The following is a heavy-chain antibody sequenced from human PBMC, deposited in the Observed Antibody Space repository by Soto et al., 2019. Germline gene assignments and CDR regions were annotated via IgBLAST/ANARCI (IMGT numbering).Heavy chain of an antibody. V-gene: IGHV4-4*07. CDR3: ARGLGGFGDFSLDY. Sequence: QVQLQESGPGLVKPSETLSLSCGVSGGSIRQYYWSWIRQPAGKGLEWIGRIYSGGSTNYNPSLESRVTTSVDTSKNKFSLKLSSVTAADTAVYYCARGLGGFGDFSLDYWRQGTLVTVSS. D-gene: IGHD3-10*01. CDR2: IYSGGST. CDR1: GGSIRQYY. J-gene: IGHJ4*02.